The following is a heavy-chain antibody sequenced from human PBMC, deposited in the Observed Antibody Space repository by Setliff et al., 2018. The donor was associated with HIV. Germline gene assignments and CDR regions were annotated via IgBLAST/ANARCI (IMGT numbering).Heavy chain of an antibody. CDR2: TYHSGTT. V-gene: IGHV4-38-2*02. Sequence: PSETLSLTCTVSGYPTSSGYYWGWIRQPPGKGLEWIGSTYHSGTTYYNPSLKSRVTISVDTSKNQFSLKLSSATAADTAVYYCARRLQFLEFLHGVGGLDVWGQGTTVTVSS. CDR1: GYPTSSGYY. CDR3: ARRLQFLEFLHGVGGLDV. J-gene: IGHJ6*02. D-gene: IGHD3-3*01.